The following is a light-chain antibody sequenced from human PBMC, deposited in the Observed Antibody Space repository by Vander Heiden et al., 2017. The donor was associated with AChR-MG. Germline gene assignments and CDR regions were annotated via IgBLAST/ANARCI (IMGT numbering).Light chain of an antibody. CDR3: QQLNTYPPLT. Sequence: DIQLTQSPSFLSASVGDRVTITCRASQGISSYLAWYQQKPGKAPKLLIYTASTLQSGVPSRFSGSGSGTEFTLTFSSLQPEDFATYCCQQLNTYPPLTFGGGTKVEIK. V-gene: IGKV1-9*01. CDR2: TAS. CDR1: QGISSY. J-gene: IGKJ4*01.